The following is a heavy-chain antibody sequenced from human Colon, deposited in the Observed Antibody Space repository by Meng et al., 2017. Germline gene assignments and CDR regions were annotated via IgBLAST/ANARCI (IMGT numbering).Heavy chain of an antibody. CDR3: ASYDGSGSYRK. Sequence: GGSLRLSCAVSGFTFSNYWMVWVRQAPGKGLEWVAVIWFDGGTKSYADSVKGRFTISRDNSKNTLYLQMNSLRVEDTAVYYCASYDGSGSYRKWGQGTLVTVSS. D-gene: IGHD3-10*01. J-gene: IGHJ4*02. CDR1: GFTFSNYW. V-gene: IGHV3-33*08. CDR2: IWFDGGTK.